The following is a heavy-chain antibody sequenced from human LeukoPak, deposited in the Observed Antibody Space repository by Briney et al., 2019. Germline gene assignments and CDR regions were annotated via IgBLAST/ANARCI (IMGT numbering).Heavy chain of an antibody. D-gene: IGHD5-24*01. Sequence: TLSLTCTVSGGSISSGSYYWSWIRQPAGKGLEWIGRIYTSGSTNYNPSLKSRVTISVDTSKNQFSLKLSSVTAADTAVYYCARDVEMASFDYWGQGTLVTVSS. CDR2: IYTSGST. CDR1: GGSISSGSYY. V-gene: IGHV4-61*02. J-gene: IGHJ4*02. CDR3: ARDVEMASFDY.